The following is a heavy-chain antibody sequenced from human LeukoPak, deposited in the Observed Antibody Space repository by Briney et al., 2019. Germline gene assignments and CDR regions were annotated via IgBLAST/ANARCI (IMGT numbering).Heavy chain of an antibody. CDR2: INHSGST. J-gene: IGHJ4*02. CDR3: ARGKYSYGLRYFDY. V-gene: IGHV4-34*01. Sequence: SETLSLTCAVYGGSFSGYYWSWIRQPPGKGLEWIGEINHSGSTNYNPSLKSRVTISVDTSKNQFSLKLSSVTAADTAVYYCARGKYSYGLRYFDYWGQGTLVTVSS. D-gene: IGHD5-18*01. CDR1: GGSFSGYY.